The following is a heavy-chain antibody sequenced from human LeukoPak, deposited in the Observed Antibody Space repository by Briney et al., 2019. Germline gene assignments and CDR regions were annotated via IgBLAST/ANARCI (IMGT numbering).Heavy chain of an antibody. Sequence: GGSLRLSCAASGFTFSSQPMHWVRQTPGKGLEWVALIGYDGKNKYYADSVNGRFTISRDNTKNTFYLQMNSLRPEDMGVYYCVRPMTTTRNFEHWGQGTLVTVSS. V-gene: IGHV3-30*04. D-gene: IGHD1-1*01. J-gene: IGHJ4*02. CDR3: VRPMTTTRNFEH. CDR2: IGYDGKNK. CDR1: GFTFSSQP.